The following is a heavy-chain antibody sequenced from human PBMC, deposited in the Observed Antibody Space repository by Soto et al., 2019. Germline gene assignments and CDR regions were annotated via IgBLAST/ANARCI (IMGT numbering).Heavy chain of an antibody. J-gene: IGHJ5*02. V-gene: IGHV1-69*01. D-gene: IGHD3-10*01. Sequence: QVPLVQAGAEVKKPGSSVTVSCKASGGTFSSYAIHWVRQAPGQGLEWMGGIIPLSGPAQYAQRFQGRVTITAADSAATVYMELTSLTSHVTAVYYSASGTSMVRGVIDSWFAPWGHGTLVTVSS. CDR3: ASGTSMVRGVIDSWFAP. CDR2: IIPLSGPA. CDR1: GGTFSSYA.